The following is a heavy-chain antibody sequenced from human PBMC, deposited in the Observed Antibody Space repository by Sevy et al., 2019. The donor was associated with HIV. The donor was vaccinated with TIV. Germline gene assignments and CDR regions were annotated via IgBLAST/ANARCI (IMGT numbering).Heavy chain of an antibody. CDR1: GFTFSSYA. Sequence: GGSLRLSCAASGFTFSSYAMHWVRQAPGKGLEWVAVISYDGSNKYYADSVKGRFTISRDNSKNTLYLQMNSLRAEDTAVYYCARGGVRIVVVPAAIESYYYYYGMDVWGQGTTVTVS. D-gene: IGHD2-2*02. V-gene: IGHV3-30-3*01. J-gene: IGHJ6*02. CDR2: ISYDGSNK. CDR3: ARGGVRIVVVPAAIESYYYYYGMDV.